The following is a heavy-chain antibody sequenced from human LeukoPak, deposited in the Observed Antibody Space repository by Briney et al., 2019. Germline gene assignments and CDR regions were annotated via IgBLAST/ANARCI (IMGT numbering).Heavy chain of an antibody. CDR3: ARDDNWNYEDY. CDR2: IKQDGSEK. Sequence: GSSLRLSCAASGFTFSTYWMSWVRQAPGKGLEWVANIKQDGSEKYYVDSVKGRFTISRDNAKNSLYLQMNSLRAEDTAVYYCARDDNWNYEDYWGQGTLVTVSS. CDR1: GFTFSTYW. J-gene: IGHJ4*02. D-gene: IGHD1-7*01. V-gene: IGHV3-7*01.